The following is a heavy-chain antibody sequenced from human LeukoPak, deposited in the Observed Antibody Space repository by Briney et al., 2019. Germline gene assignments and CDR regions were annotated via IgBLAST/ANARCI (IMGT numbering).Heavy chain of an antibody. D-gene: IGHD4-17*01. J-gene: IGHJ4*02. Sequence: PGGSRRLSCAAPEFTFISYGMSWVRQAPGKGLEWVANIKQDGSEKYYVDSVKGRFTISRDDAKNSLYLQMNSLRAEDTAVYYCARGSTVTTFDYWGQGTLVTVSS. CDR1: EFTFISYG. V-gene: IGHV3-7*01. CDR3: ARGSTVTTFDY. CDR2: IKQDGSEK.